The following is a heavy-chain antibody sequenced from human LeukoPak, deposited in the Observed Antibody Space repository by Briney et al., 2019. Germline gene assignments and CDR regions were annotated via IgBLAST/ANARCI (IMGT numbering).Heavy chain of an antibody. D-gene: IGHD2-2*02. Sequence: PSETLSLTCTVSGGSFSNNYWSWIRQPAGKGLEWIGRIYTSGNTNYNPSLKSRVTMSVDTSNKQFSLNLSSVTAADTAVYYCARRCSGPTCYTDAYDIWGQGTMVTVSS. V-gene: IGHV4-4*07. CDR2: IYTSGNT. CDR1: GGSFSNNY. CDR3: ARRCSGPTCYTDAYDI. J-gene: IGHJ3*02.